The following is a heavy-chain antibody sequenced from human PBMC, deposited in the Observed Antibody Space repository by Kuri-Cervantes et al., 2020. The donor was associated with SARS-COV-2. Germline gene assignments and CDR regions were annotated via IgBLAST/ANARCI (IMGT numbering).Heavy chain of an antibody. CDR2: ISYDGSNK. J-gene: IGHJ4*02. CDR1: VFTFSSYA. D-gene: IGHD3-3*01. V-gene: IGHV3-30-3*01. Sequence: GESLKISCAASVFTFSSYAMHWVRQAPGKGLEWVAVISYDGSNKYYADSVKGRFTISRDNSKNTLYLQMNSLRAEDTAVYYCARGGGYDFWSGFDYWGQGTLVTVSS. CDR3: ARGGGYDFWSGFDY.